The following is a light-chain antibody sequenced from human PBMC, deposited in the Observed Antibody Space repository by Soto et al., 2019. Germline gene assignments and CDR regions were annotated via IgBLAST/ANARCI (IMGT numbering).Light chain of an antibody. V-gene: IGLV2-14*01. J-gene: IGLJ1*01. CDR3: SSYTSSSTPYV. CDR2: DVS. CDR1: SSDIGDYNY. Sequence: QSVLTQPASVSGSPGQSIAISCTGTSSDIGDYNYVSWHQQHPVKAPKLIIYDVSNRPSGVSDRFSGSKSGNTASLTISGLQAEDEADYYCSSYTSSSTPYVFGTGTKVTVL.